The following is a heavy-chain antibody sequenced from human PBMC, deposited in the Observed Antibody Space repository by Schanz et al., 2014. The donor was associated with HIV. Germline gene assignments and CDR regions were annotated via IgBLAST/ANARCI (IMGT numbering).Heavy chain of an antibody. V-gene: IGHV3-33*08. Sequence: VQLVESGGGLVEPGGSLRLSCEASGFTITSYGMSWVRQAPGKGLEWVAIIWFDGSNKYYADSVRGRFTISRDNSKNTLYLQMNSLRAEDTAVYYCVRGLLFQGCFDSWGQGALVTVSS. CDR3: VRGLLFQGCFDS. CDR1: GFTITSYG. J-gene: IGHJ4*02. CDR2: IWFDGSNK. D-gene: IGHD3-10*01.